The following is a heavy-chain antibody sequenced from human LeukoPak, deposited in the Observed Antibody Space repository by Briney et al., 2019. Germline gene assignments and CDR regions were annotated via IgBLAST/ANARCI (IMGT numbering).Heavy chain of an antibody. J-gene: IGHJ6*02. D-gene: IGHD1-26*01. V-gene: IGHV3-21*01. CDR2: ISPSSNYI. CDR1: GFTFSSYS. Sequence: GGSLRLSCAASGFTFSSYSMSWVRQAPGKGLEWVSSISPSSNYIYYVDSVKGRFTVSRDYAKNSLYLQMNSLRAEDTAVYYCARDEARIVGAMSYYYYYGMDVWGQGTTVTVSS. CDR3: ARDEARIVGAMSYYYYYGMDV.